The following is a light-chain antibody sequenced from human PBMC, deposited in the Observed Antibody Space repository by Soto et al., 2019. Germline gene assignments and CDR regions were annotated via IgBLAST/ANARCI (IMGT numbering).Light chain of an antibody. CDR2: GVS. CDR3: CSYVDTDTWV. Sequence: QSVLTQPASVSGSPGQSITISCTGTSSDVGGYEYVSWYQQYPGKAPKLMISGVSERPSGVPDRFSGSKSGNTASLTISGLQAEDEADYYCCSYVDTDTWVFGGGTKVTVL. J-gene: IGLJ3*02. V-gene: IGLV2-11*01. CDR1: SSDVGGYEY.